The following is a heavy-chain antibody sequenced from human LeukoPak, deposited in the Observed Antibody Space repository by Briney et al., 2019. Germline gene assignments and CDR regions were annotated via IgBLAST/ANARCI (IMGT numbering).Heavy chain of an antibody. CDR3: AKDRGYYYYYYYMDV. J-gene: IGHJ6*03. CDR1: GFTFSSYW. CDR2: INSDGSST. D-gene: IGHD3-16*01. Sequence: GGSLRLSCAASGFTFSSYWMHWVRQAPGKGLVWVSRINSDGSSTSYADSVKGRFTISRDNSKNTLYLQINSLRAEDTAVYYCAKDRGYYYYYYYMDVWGKGTTVTISS. V-gene: IGHV3-74*01.